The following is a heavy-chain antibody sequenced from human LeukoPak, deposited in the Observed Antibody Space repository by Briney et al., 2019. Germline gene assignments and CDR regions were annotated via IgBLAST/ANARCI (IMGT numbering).Heavy chain of an antibody. J-gene: IGHJ4*02. CDR1: GFTFSSYG. D-gene: IGHD3-16*01. Sequence: TGRSLRLSCAASGFTFSSYGMHWVRQAPGKGLEWVAVIWYDGSNKYYADSVKGRFTISRDNSKNTLYLQMNSLRAEDTAVYYCVRDYVVNYFDYWGQGTLVTVSS. CDR3: VRDYVVNYFDY. V-gene: IGHV3-33*01. CDR2: IWYDGSNK.